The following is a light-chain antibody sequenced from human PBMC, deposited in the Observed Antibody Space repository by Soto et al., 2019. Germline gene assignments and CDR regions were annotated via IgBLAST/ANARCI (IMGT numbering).Light chain of an antibody. CDR2: GAS. V-gene: IGKV3-15*01. CDR1: QSVSSN. J-gene: IGKJ1*01. Sequence: EIVMTQSPATLSVSPGERATLSCRASQSVSSNLAWYQQKPGQAPRLLLYGASTRATGIPATFSGSGSGTEFTLTISSLQSEDFAIYFCQQYNNWPPDRTFGQGTKVEIK. CDR3: QQYNNWPPDRT.